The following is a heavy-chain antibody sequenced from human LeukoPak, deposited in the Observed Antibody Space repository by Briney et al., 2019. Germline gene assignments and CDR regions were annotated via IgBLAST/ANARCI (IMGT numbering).Heavy chain of an antibody. D-gene: IGHD2/OR15-2a*01. CDR2: IIYKFGSA. CDR1: GGTFSIYS. Sequence: SVTVSCTTSGGTFSIYSVSWVRQASGQGLEWMGGIIYKFGSANYAQRLKGRVTITTDEATTTVYMELSSLRSDDTAVYYCARDNIATSGVKYFQHWGQGTLVTVSS. CDR3: ARDNIATSGVKYFQH. V-gene: IGHV1-69*05. J-gene: IGHJ1*01.